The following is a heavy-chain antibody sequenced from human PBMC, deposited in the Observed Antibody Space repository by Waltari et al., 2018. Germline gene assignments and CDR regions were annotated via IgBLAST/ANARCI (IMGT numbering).Heavy chain of an antibody. CDR2: IRYDGSNK. Sequence: QVQLVESGGGVVQPGGSLRLSCAASGFTFSSYNMHWVRQAPGEGLEWVALIRYDGSNKYYADSVKVRFTISRDKSKNTLYLQMNSLRAEDKAVYYCAKDHETYYYGSGSYLDYWGQGTLVTVSS. CDR1: GFTFSSYN. V-gene: IGHV3-30*02. CDR3: AKDHETYYYGSGSYLDY. J-gene: IGHJ4*02. D-gene: IGHD3-10*01.